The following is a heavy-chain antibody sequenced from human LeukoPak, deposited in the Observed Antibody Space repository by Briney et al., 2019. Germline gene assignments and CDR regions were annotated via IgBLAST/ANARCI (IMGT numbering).Heavy chain of an antibody. V-gene: IGHV4-31*03. CDR2: IYYSGST. J-gene: IGHJ4*02. D-gene: IGHD1-26*01. Sequence: PSETLSLTCTVSGGSISSGGYYWRWVRQHPGKGLEWIGYIYYSGSTYYNPSLKGRVTISVDTSKHQFSLKLSSVTAAEPAVYSCARAPGDRIVGAQLDYWGQGTLVTVSS. CDR3: ARAPGDRIVGAQLDY. CDR1: GGSISSGGYY.